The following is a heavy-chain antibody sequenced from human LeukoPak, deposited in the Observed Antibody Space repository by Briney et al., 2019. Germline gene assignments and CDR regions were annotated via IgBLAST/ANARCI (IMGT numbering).Heavy chain of an antibody. CDR3: ATAPSGYRGPVYFDY. J-gene: IGHJ4*02. CDR1: GHTLTELS. V-gene: IGHV1-24*01. CDR2: FDPEDGET. Sequence: ASVKVSCKVSGHTLTELSMHWVRQAPGKGLEWMGGFDPEDGETIYAQKFQGRVTMTEDTSTDTAYMELSSLRSGDTAVYYCATAPSGYRGPVYFDYWGQGTLVTVSS. D-gene: IGHD5-12*01.